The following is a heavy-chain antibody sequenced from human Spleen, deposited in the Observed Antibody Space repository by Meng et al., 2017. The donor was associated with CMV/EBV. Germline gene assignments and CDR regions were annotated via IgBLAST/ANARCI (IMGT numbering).Heavy chain of an antibody. V-gene: IGHV3-64*02. CDR3: ARSADNWYFDL. D-gene: IGHD2-15*01. CDR2: INSNGLST. Sequence: LSCAASGFTFIIYAMHWVRQDPGKGLEYLSAINSNGLSTYYADSVKGRFTISRDNSKNTLWLQMGSLRSEDMAVYYCARSADNWYFDLWGRGTLVTVSS. J-gene: IGHJ2*01. CDR1: GFTFIIYA.